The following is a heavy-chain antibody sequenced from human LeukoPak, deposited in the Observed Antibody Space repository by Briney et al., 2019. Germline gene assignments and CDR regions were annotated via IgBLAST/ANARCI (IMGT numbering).Heavy chain of an antibody. CDR1: GYTFTTYT. V-gene: IGHV1-2*02. D-gene: IGHD6-19*01. CDR2: INPNSGGT. CDR3: ARDLWYSSGWSGIGDYYMDV. Sequence: GASVKVSCKASGYTFTTYTIHWVRQAPGQRLEWMGWINPNSGGTNYAQKFQGRVTMTRDTSISTAYMELSRLRSDDTAVYYCARDLWYSSGWSGIGDYYMDVWGKGTTVAVSS. J-gene: IGHJ6*03.